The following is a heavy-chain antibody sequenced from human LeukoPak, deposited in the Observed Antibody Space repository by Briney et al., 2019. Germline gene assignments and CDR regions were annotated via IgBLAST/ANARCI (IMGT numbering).Heavy chain of an antibody. Sequence: SQTLSPTSAVYAPSSGGNYWGWIRHPPGRGRDWIGETNLSGSPNNNPALRSRVTISVDTSKNQFSLKLSSVTAADTAVYYCAREGFCTNGVCLPPPSAFWFDPWGQGTLVTVSS. CDR3: AREGFCTNGVCLPPPSAFWFDP. CDR1: APSSGGNY. J-gene: IGHJ5*02. V-gene: IGHV4-34*01. D-gene: IGHD2-8*01. CDR2: TNLSGSP.